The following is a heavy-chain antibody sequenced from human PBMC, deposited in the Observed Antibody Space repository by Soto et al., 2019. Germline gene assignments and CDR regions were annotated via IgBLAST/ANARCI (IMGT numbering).Heavy chain of an antibody. CDR2: IWYDGSNK. J-gene: IGHJ5*02. D-gene: IGHD3-9*01. V-gene: IGHV3-33*01. CDR3: ARVGGDILTGYYLNWFDP. CDR1: GFTFSSYG. Sequence: TGGSLRLSCAASGFTFSSYGMHWVRQAPGKGLEWVAVIWYDGSNKYYADSVKGRFTISRDNSKNTLYLQMNSLRAEDTAVYYCARVGGDILTGYYLNWFDPWGQGTLVTVSS.